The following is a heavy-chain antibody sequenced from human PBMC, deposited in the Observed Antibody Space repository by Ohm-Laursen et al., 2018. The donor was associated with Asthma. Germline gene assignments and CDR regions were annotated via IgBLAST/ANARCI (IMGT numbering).Heavy chain of an antibody. Sequence: SLRLSCSASGFTFSSYNMNWVRQAPGKGLEWVSSISHSGTYKYYADSVKGRLTTSRDNARNSVYLQMNSLRAEDTALYYCARIGPEWELPGREYSLHHWGEGTLVTVSS. V-gene: IGHV3-21*01. CDR1: GFTFSSYN. D-gene: IGHD1-26*01. CDR3: ARIGPEWELPGREYSLHH. J-gene: IGHJ1*01. CDR2: ISHSGTYK.